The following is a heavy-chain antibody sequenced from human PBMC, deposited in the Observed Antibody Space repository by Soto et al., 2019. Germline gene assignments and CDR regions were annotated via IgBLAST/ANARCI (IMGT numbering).Heavy chain of an antibody. CDR2: IYPGDSDT. V-gene: IGHV5-51*01. Sequence: PGESLKISCKGSRYSFTSYWIGWVRQMPGKGLEWMGIIYPGDSDTRYSPSFQGQVTISADKSISTAYLQWSSLKASDTAMYYCARLSGSYCSGGSCSTYYYYYYGMDVWGQGTTVTVSS. D-gene: IGHD2-15*01. CDR1: RYSFTSYW. J-gene: IGHJ6*02. CDR3: ARLSGSYCSGGSCSTYYYYYYGMDV.